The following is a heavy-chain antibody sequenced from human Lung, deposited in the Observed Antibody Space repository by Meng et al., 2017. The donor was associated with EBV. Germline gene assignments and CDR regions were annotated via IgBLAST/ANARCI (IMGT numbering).Heavy chain of an antibody. V-gene: IGHV1-18*01. D-gene: IGHD1-26*01. CDR1: GYTFTNYG. J-gene: IGHJ4*02. CDR3: ARVEVGITSGDY. Sequence: ALLVQYGGEVEKRGASVKISCKASGYTFTNYGITWVRQAPGQGLEWMGWISAYNGNTNYAQTLQGRLTMTTDTSTSTAYMELRSLRSDDTAVYYCARVEVGITSGDYWGQGTLVTVSS. CDR2: ISAYNGNT.